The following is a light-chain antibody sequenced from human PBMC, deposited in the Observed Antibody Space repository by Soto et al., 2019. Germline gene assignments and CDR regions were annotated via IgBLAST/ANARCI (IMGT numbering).Light chain of an antibody. CDR1: QSVSSN. CDR3: QQYNNWPPFT. J-gene: IGKJ3*01. Sequence: EIVMTQSPATLSVSPGERATLSCRASQSVSSNLAWYQQKPGQAPRLLIYGASTRATGSPARFSGSGSGTEFTHTISSLLSEDFSVYYCQQYNNWPPFTFGPGTKVDIK. CDR2: GAS. V-gene: IGKV3-15*01.